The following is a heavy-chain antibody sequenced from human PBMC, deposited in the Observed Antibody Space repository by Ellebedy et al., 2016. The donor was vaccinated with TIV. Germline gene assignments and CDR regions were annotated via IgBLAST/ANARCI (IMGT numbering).Heavy chain of an antibody. D-gene: IGHD3-3*01. Sequence: ASVKVSCXASGYTFTSYDINWVRQATGQGLEWMGWMNPNSGNTGYAQKFQGRVTMTRNTSISTAYMELSSLRSEDTAVYYCARGPPNAIFGVVITPHYYMDVWGKGTTVTVSS. CDR2: MNPNSGNT. J-gene: IGHJ6*03. CDR1: GYTFTSYD. CDR3: ARGPPNAIFGVVITPHYYMDV. V-gene: IGHV1-8*01.